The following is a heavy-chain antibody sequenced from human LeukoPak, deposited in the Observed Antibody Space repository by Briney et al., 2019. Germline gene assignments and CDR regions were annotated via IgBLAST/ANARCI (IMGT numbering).Heavy chain of an antibody. J-gene: IGHJ4*01. CDR2: INPNSGGT. CDR1: GYTFTGYY. V-gene: IGHV1-2*02. Sequence: ASVKVSSKASGYTFTGYYMHWVRQAPGQGLEWMGWINPNSGGTNYAQKFQGRVTMTRDTSISTAYMELSRLRSDDTAVYYCASGILYCSSTSCYDYWGQGTLVTVSS. CDR3: ASGILYCSSTSCYDY. D-gene: IGHD2-2*01.